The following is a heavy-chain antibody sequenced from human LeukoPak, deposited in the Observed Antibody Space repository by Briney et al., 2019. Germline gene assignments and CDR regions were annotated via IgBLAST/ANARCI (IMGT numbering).Heavy chain of an antibody. CDR1: GSTFSSYG. CDR3: ARYGSEPGN. CDR2: IWYDGSNK. Sequence: PGRSPRLSCAASGSTFSSYGMHWVRQAPGKGLEWVAVIWYDGSNKYYADSVKGRFTISRDNSKNTLYLQMNSLRAEDTAVYYCARYGSEPGNWGQGTLVTVSS. V-gene: IGHV3-33*01. J-gene: IGHJ4*02. D-gene: IGHD3-10*01.